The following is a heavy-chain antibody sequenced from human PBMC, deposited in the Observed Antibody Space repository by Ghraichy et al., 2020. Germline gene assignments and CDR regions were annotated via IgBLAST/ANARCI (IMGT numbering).Heavy chain of an antibody. J-gene: IGHJ5*02. CDR2: IYYSGST. CDR3: ARDLGAASITMVRGRRFDP. D-gene: IGHD3-10*01. CDR1: GGSISNSSYY. V-gene: IGHV4-39*07. Sequence: SETLSLTCSVSGGSISNSSYYWGWIRQPPGKGLEWIGSIYYSGSTYYNPSLKSRVTISVDTSKNQFSLKLSSVTAADTAVYYCARDLGAASITMVRGRRFDPWGQGTLVTVSS.